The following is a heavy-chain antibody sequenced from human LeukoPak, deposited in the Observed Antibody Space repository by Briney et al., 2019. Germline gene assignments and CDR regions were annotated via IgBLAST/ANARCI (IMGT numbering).Heavy chain of an antibody. CDR2: IYYSSGST. Sequence: SETLSLTCTVSGASVSSGPYYWTWLRQPPGKALEWIGYIYYSSGSTYYNPSLKSRVTISVDTSKNQFSLKLSSVTAADTAVYYCARLGYSGYDPLGYYYYGMDVWGQGTTVTVSS. CDR1: GASVSSGPYY. V-gene: IGHV4-39*01. D-gene: IGHD5-12*01. J-gene: IGHJ6*02. CDR3: ARLGYSGYDPLGYYYYGMDV.